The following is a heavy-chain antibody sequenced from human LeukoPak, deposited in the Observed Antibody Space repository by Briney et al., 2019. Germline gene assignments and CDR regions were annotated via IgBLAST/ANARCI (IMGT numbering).Heavy chain of an antibody. D-gene: IGHD3-10*01. CDR2: ISAYNGNT. CDR3: AGDLVLWFGELLRVRSALDY. Sequence: EASVKVSCKASGYTFTSYGISWVRQAPGQGLEWMGWISAYNGNTNYAQKLQGRVTMTTDTSTSTAYMELRSLRSDDTAVYYCAGDLVLWFGELLRVRSALDYWGQGTLVTVSS. J-gene: IGHJ4*02. V-gene: IGHV1-18*01. CDR1: GYTFTSYG.